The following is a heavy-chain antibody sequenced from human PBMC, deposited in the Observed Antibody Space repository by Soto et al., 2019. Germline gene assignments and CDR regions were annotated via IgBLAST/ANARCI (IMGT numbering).Heavy chain of an antibody. CDR1: GFTFSSYA. D-gene: IGHD3-3*01. J-gene: IGHJ4*02. V-gene: IGHV3-23*01. CDR3: AKVGKNYDFWSGTKPRTYYFDH. CDR2: ISGSGGST. Sequence: GGSLRLSCAASGFTFSSYAMSWVRQAPGKGLEWVSAISGSGGSTYYADSVKGRFTISRDNSKNTLYLQMNSLRAEDTAVYYCAKVGKNYDFWSGTKPRTYYFDHWGQGTLVTVSS.